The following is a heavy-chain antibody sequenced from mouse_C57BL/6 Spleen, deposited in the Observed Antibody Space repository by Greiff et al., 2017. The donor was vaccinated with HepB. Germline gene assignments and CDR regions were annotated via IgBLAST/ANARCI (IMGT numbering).Heavy chain of an antibody. CDR1: GYTFTSYW. Sequence: QVQLQQPGAELVRPGSSVKLSCKASGYTFTSYWMHWVQQRPIQGLEWIGNIYPSDSYTHHNQKFKEKATLTVDKSSSTAYMQLSSLTSVDSAVYYCARSDYDYDDDSVYFDYWGQGTTLPVSS. V-gene: IGHV1-52*01. CDR3: ARSDYDYDDDSVYFDY. J-gene: IGHJ2*01. CDR2: IYPSDSYT. D-gene: IGHD2-4*01.